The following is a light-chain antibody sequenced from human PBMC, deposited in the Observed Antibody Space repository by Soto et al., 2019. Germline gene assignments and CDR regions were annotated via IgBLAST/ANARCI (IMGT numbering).Light chain of an antibody. V-gene: IGLV2-8*01. CDR2: EVT. CDR3: CSYAGSNNYV. CDR1: SSDVGGYNY. J-gene: IGLJ1*01. Sequence: QSALTQPPSASGSPGQSVTISCTATSSDVGGYNYVSWYQQHPGKAPKLMIYEVTKLPSGVPDRFSGSRSGNTASLTVSGLQAEDEADYYCCSYAGSNNYVFGTGTKVTV.